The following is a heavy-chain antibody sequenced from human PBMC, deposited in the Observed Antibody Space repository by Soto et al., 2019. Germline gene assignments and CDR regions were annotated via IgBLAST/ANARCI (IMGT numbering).Heavy chain of an antibody. CDR3: ASGAAAGTDGWFDP. V-gene: IGHV3-7*03. CDR2: IKQDGSEK. CDR1: GFTFSSYW. J-gene: IGHJ5*02. Sequence: GESLKISCAASGFTFSSYWMSWVRQAPGKGPEWVANIKQDGSEKYYVDSVKGRFTISRDNAKNSLYLQMNSLRAEDTAVYYCASGAAAGTDGWFDPWGQGTLVTVSS. D-gene: IGHD6-13*01.